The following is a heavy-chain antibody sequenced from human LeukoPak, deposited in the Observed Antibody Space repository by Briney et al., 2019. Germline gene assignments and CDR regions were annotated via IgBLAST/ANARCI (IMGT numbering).Heavy chain of an antibody. J-gene: IGHJ4*02. CDR1: GFTVSSNY. Sequence: GGSLRLSCAASGFTVSSNYMSWVRQAPGKGLEWVSVIYSGGSTYYADSVKGRFTISRDNSKNTLYLQMNSLRAEDTAVYYCARDYDSSGYYAVRDYWGQGTLVTVSS. D-gene: IGHD3-22*01. V-gene: IGHV3-66*01. CDR2: IYSGGST. CDR3: ARDYDSSGYYAVRDY.